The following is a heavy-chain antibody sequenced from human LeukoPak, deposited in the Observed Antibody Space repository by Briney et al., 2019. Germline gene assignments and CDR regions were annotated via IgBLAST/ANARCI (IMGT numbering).Heavy chain of an antibody. Sequence: SETLSLTCAVSGYSISSGYYWGWIRQPPGKGLEWIGSLYHSGSTYYNSSLKSRVTISVDTSKNQFSLKLTSVTAADTAVYYCARGGYSNGYYNYFMDVWGKGTTVTVSS. J-gene: IGHJ6*03. CDR2: LYHSGST. CDR3: ARGGYSNGYYNYFMDV. CDR1: GYSISSGYY. D-gene: IGHD4-11*01. V-gene: IGHV4-38-2*01.